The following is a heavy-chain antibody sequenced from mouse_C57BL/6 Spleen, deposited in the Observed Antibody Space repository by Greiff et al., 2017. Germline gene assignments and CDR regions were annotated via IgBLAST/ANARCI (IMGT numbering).Heavy chain of an antibody. J-gene: IGHJ2*01. V-gene: IGHV1-59*01. Sequence: VQLQQPGAELVRPGTSVKLSCKASGYTFTSYWMHWVKQRPGQGLEWIGVIDPSDSYTNYNQKFKGKATLTVDTSSSTAYMQLSSLTSEDSAVYYCARGLRLRGYYFDYWGQGTTLTVSS. CDR2: IDPSDSYT. D-gene: IGHD3-2*02. CDR3: ARGLRLRGYYFDY. CDR1: GYTFTSYW.